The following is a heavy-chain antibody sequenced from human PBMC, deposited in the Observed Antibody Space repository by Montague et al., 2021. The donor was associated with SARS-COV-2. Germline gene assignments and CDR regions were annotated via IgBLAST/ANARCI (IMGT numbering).Heavy chain of an antibody. Sequence: SETLSLTCAVSGGSITGFSWSWVQQPAGKGLEWIGRVTTSGTTNYSPSLRSRVTMSVDTPKNQFSLNLNSVTAADTAIYYCARTPTRPLSLDSWGQGTLVTVSS. J-gene: IGHJ4*02. V-gene: IGHV4-4*07. CDR2: VTTSGTT. CDR3: ARTPTRPLSLDS. CDR1: GGSITGFS. D-gene: IGHD6-6*01.